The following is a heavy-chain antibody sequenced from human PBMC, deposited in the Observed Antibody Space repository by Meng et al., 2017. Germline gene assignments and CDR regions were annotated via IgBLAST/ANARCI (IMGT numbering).Heavy chain of an antibody. CDR3: ARVVYSSGWSFDY. D-gene: IGHD6-19*01. CDR1: GFTFSSYG. V-gene: IGHV3-33*01. CDR2: IWNDGSNK. J-gene: IGHJ4*02. Sequence: QVQVLEAGGGVVQPGRSLTLSCAASGFTFSSYGMHWVRQAPGKGLEWVAVIWNDGSNKYYADSVKGRFTISRDNSKNTLYLQMNSLRAEDTAVYYCARVVYSSGWSFDYWGQGTLVTVSS.